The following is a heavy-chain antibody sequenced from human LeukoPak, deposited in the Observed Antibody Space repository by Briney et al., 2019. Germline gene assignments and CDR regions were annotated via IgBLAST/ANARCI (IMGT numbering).Heavy chain of an antibody. V-gene: IGHV3-23*01. CDR1: GFTFSSYA. J-gene: IGHJ4*02. Sequence: GGSLRLSCAASGFTFSSYAMSWVRQAPGKGLEWVSAISGSGGSTYYADSVKGRFTISRDNSKNTLYLQMNSLRAKDTAVYYCAKDLSLIRSGFDYWGQGTLVTVSS. D-gene: IGHD2-15*01. CDR2: ISGSGGST. CDR3: AKDLSLIRSGFDY.